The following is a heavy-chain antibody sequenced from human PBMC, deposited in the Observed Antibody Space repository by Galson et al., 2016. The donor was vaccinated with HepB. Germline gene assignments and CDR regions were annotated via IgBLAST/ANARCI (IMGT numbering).Heavy chain of an antibody. CDR2: VSGGIA. J-gene: IGHJ4*02. CDR3: AKGWGGGYRDCEWNFDS. Sequence: SLRLSCAASGFTFSAYAMSWVRQAPGKGLEWVSTVSGGIAYADSVRGRFTLSRDNSNNRLYLQMRSLRAEDTAVYYCAKGWGGGYRDCEWNFDSWGQGTLVTVSS. V-gene: IGHV3-23*01. D-gene: IGHD5-12*01. CDR1: GFTFSAYA.